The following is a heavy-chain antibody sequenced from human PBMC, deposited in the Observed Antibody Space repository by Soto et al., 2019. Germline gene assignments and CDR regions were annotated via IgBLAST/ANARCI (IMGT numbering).Heavy chain of an antibody. J-gene: IGHJ5*02. CDR2: FDPEDGET. V-gene: IGHV1-24*01. CDR1: GYTLTELS. D-gene: IGHD3-10*01. CDR3: ATGRIYGSGSYFVKGWFDP. Sequence: GASVKVSCKVSGYTLTELSMHWVRQAPGKGLEWMGGFDPEDGETIYAQKFQGRVTMTEDTSTDTAYMELSSLRSEDTAVYYCATGRIYGSGSYFVKGWFDPWGQGTLVTVSS.